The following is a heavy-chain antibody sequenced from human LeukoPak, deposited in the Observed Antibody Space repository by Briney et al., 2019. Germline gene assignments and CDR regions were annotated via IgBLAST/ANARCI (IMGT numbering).Heavy chain of an antibody. CDR3: ARGYYYDSSGSLSYFDY. J-gene: IGHJ4*02. Sequence: ASVKVSCKASGGTFSSYAISWVRQAPGQGLEWRGGIIPIFGTANYAQKFQGRVTIAADKSTSTAYMELSSLRSEDTAVYYCARGYYYDSSGSLSYFDYWGRGTLVTVSS. CDR1: GGTFSSYA. CDR2: IIPIFGTA. V-gene: IGHV1-69*06. D-gene: IGHD3-22*01.